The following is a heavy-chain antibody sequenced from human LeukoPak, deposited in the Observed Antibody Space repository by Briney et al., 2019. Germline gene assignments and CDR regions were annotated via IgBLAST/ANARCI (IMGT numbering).Heavy chain of an antibody. CDR1: GFTFSSYE. J-gene: IGHJ4*02. Sequence: GGSLRLSCAASGFTFSSYEMNWVRQAPGKGLEWVSYISSSGSTIYYADSVKGRFTISRDNSKDTLFLQMNSLRAEDTAMYYCARDRVTMFRGVGYWGQGTLVTVSS. V-gene: IGHV3-48*03. D-gene: IGHD3-10*01. CDR3: ARDRVTMFRGVGY. CDR2: ISSSGSTI.